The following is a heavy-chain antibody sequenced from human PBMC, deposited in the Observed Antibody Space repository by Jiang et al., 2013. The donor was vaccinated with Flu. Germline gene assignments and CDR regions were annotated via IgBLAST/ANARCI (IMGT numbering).Heavy chain of an antibody. CDR3: V. Sequence: GFTFSTSGMHWVRQAPGKGLEWVPFYTVSWNLSTMPFILFHGTNKYYARLREGRFAISRDNSKSTLYLQMSCLGTEDTTYGMDVWGQGTTVTVSS. CDR2: YTVSWNLSTMPFILFHGTNK. J-gene: IGHJ6*02. CDR1: GFTFSTSG. V-gene: IGHV3-30*02.